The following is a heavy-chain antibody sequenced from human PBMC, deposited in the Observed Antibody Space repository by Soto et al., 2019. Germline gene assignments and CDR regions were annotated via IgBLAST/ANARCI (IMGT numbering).Heavy chain of an antibody. CDR1: GGTFSSYA. J-gene: IGHJ6*02. CDR2: IIPIFGTA. D-gene: IGHD3-9*01. Sequence: SVKVSCKASGGTFSSYAISWVRQAPGQGLEWMGGIIPIFGTANYAQKFQGRVTITADESTSTAYMELSSLRSEDTAVCYCAGLRYFDWLLPVDYGMDVWGQGTTVTVSS. V-gene: IGHV1-69*13. CDR3: AGLRYFDWLLPVDYGMDV.